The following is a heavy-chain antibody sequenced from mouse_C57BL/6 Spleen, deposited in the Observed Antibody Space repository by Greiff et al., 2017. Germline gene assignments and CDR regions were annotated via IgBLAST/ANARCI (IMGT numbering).Heavy chain of an antibody. D-gene: IGHD1-1*01. CDR2: INPNYGTT. CDR1: GYSFTDYN. CDR3: ALYYYGSKDGH. Sequence: EVKLVESGPELVKPGASVKISCKASGYSFTDYNMNWVKQSNGKSLEWIGVINPNYGTTSYNQKFKGKATLTVDQSSSTAYMQLNSLTSEDSAVYYCALYYYGSKDGHWGQGTTLTVSS. V-gene: IGHV1-39*01. J-gene: IGHJ2*01.